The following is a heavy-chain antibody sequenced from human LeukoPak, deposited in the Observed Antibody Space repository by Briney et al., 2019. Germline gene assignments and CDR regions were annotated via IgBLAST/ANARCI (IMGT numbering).Heavy chain of an antibody. D-gene: IGHD5-12*01. CDR3: AKEYSGYDFDY. CDR2: TSGSGGNT. Sequence: GGSLRLSCAASGFTLRSYDMSWVRQAPGKGLEWVAATSGSGGNTYYADSVKGRFTISRDNSKNTLYLQMNSLRAEDTAVYYCAKEYSGYDFDYWGQGTLVTISS. J-gene: IGHJ4*02. V-gene: IGHV3-23*01. CDR1: GFTLRSYD.